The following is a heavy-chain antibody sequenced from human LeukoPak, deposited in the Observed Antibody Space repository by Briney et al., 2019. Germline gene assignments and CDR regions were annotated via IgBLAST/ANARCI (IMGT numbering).Heavy chain of an antibody. J-gene: IGHJ6*02. CDR3: ARGTGRGYSYGYGYYYYGMDV. CDR1: GGSISSSSYY. V-gene: IGHV4-39*07. CDR2: IYYSGST. Sequence: TSETLSLTCTVSGGSISSSSYYWGWIRQPPGKGLEWIGSIYYSGSTNYNPSLKSRVTISVDTSKNQFSLKLSSVTAADTAVYYCARGTGRGYSYGYGYYYYGMDVWGQGTAVTVSS. D-gene: IGHD5-18*01.